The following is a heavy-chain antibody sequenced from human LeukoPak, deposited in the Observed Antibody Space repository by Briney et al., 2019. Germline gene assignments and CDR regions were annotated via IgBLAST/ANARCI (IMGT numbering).Heavy chain of an antibody. V-gene: IGHV3-21*01. CDR2: ISSGSSYI. Sequence: GGSLRLSCAASGFTVSSNYMNWVRQAPGKGLEWVSCISSGSSYIYYADSVKGRFTISRDNAKKSLYLQMNSLRAEDTAVYYCARAGTMGRLWFGDFYPTRFDYWGQGTLVTVSS. J-gene: IGHJ4*02. CDR3: ARAGTMGRLWFGDFYPTRFDY. D-gene: IGHD3-10*01. CDR1: GFTVSSNY.